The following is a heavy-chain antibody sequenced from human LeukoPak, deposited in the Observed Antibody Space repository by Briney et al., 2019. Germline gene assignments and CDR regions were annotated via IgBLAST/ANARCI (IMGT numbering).Heavy chain of an antibody. CDR1: GFTFNSYA. J-gene: IGHJ5*02. Sequence: GGSLRLSCAASGFTFNSYAMTWVRQAPGKGLEWVSAISGGGVNTYYADSVKGRFTISRDNSKNMLYLQMNSLRAEDTAVYYCAKTLGYSGYFSPWGQGTLVTVSS. CDR2: ISGGGVNT. V-gene: IGHV3-23*01. D-gene: IGHD3-22*01. CDR3: AKTLGYSGYFSP.